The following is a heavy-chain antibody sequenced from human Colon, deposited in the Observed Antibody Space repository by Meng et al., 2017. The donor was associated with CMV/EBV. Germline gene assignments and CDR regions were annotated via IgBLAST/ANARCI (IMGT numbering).Heavy chain of an antibody. CDR2: ISSNGRTI. D-gene: IGHD1-26*01. J-gene: IGHJ5*02. CDR1: GFTFNDYS. CDR3: VRTPAATTGWFDP. Sequence: GGSLRLSCAASGFTFNDYSMSWIRQAPGKGLEWISYISSNGRTIFYADSVRGRFTISRDNPRNSLFLQMNSLSADDTAVYYCVRTPAATTGWFDPWGQGTLVTVSS. V-gene: IGHV3-11*01.